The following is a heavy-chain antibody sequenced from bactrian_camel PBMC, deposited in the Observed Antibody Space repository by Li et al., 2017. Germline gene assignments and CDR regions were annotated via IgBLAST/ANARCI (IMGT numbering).Heavy chain of an antibody. V-gene: IGHV3S31*01. CDR2: QYSTGART. J-gene: IGHJ4*01. Sequence: VQLVESGGGSVQTGGSLRLSCAVSGFTSKAYSMAWFRQAPGQEREMVATQYSTGARTYYADSVKGRFTISRDKNAKDTVYLQMNSLEPEDTATYYCAAGDRSYGDTCRNKYWGQGTQVTVS. D-gene: IGHD6*01. CDR3: AAGDRSYGDTCRNKY. CDR1: GFTSKAYS.